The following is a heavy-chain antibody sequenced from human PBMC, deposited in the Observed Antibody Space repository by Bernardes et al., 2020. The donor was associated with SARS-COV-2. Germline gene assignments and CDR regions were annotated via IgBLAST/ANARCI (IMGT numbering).Heavy chain of an antibody. J-gene: IGHJ4*02. Sequence: GGSLRLSCAASGFTVSTNYMNWVRQAPGKGLEWVSVIYRGGSTYYADSVKSRFTISRDNSKNTLYLQMNSLRTEDTAVYYCARRSASNWAHECWGQGTLVMVSS. CDR1: GFTVSTNY. D-gene: IGHD6-13*01. V-gene: IGHV3-66*02. CDR2: IYRGGST. CDR3: ARRSASNWAHEC.